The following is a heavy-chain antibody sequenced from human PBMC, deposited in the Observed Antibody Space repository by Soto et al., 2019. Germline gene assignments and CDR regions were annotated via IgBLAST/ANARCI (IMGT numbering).Heavy chain of an antibody. V-gene: IGHV4-39*01. CDR1: GESISSSSYY. D-gene: IGHD2-21*02. CDR2: IYYSGRT. J-gene: IGHJ4*02. CDR3: ARQRTTVVTQDYFDH. Sequence: SETLSLTCIVSGESISSSSYYWGWIRQPPGKGLEWIGSIYYSGRTYYNPSFKSRVTISIDTSKNQFSLKLSSVTATDTAVYYCARQRTTVVTQDYFDHWGQGDLVTVSS.